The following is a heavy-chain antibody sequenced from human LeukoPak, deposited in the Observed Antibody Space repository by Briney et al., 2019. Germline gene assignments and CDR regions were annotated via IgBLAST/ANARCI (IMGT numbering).Heavy chain of an antibody. CDR3: ARVYYSNSYDYWYFDL. V-gene: IGHV4-61*05. CDR2: IYYSGST. CDR1: GGSISSSSYC. J-gene: IGHJ2*01. D-gene: IGHD6-13*01. Sequence: SETLSLTCTVSGGSISSSSYCWGWIRQPPGKGLEWIGYIYYSGSTNYNPSLKSRVTISVDTSKNQFSLKLSSVTAADTAVYYCARVYYSNSYDYWYFDLWGRGTLVTVSS.